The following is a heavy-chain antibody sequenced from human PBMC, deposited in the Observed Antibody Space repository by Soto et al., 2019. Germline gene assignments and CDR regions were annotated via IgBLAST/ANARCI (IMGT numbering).Heavy chain of an antibody. Sequence: EVQLVESGGGLVQPGGSLRLSCAASGFTFSSYWMTWVRQAPGKGLEWVANIKQDGSEKYYVDSVKGRFSISRDNAKNTLYLQINCLRAEDTAVYYCAVHPPARDYWGQGTLVTVSS. V-gene: IGHV3-7*01. D-gene: IGHD2-2*01. CDR1: GFTFSSYW. CDR2: IKQDGSEK. CDR3: AVHPPARDY. J-gene: IGHJ4*02.